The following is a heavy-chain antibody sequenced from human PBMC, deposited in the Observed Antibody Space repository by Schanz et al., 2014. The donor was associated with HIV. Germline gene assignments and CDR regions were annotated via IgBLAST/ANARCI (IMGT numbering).Heavy chain of an antibody. CDR1: GYTFTGYY. CDR3: ATSTPYYYDPDALDI. Sequence: QVQLVQSGAEVKKPGASVKVSCKASGYTFTGYYMHWVRQAPGQGPQWMGGLVPISTTANYAQTFQGRVTLTADKSTNTAYMELSRLHSEDTAIYYCATSTPYYYDPDALDIWGQGTMVIVSS. V-gene: IGHV1-69*06. CDR2: LVPISTTA. D-gene: IGHD3-22*01. J-gene: IGHJ3*02.